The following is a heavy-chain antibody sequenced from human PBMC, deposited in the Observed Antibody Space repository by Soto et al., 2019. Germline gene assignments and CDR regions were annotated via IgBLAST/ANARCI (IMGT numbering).Heavy chain of an antibody. D-gene: IGHD3-3*01. CDR3: ARHVSVYDFWSGYYYIQRSAIPVNNYYYYMDV. V-gene: IGHV5-51*01. CDR1: GYRFTSYW. Sequence: GASLKISCKGSGYRFTSYWIGWVRQMPGKGLEWMGIIYPGDSDTRYSPSFQGQVPMSADKAISTAYLQWSSLKASDTAMYYCARHVSVYDFWSGYYYIQRSAIPVNNYYYYMDVWGKGTTVTVSS. CDR2: IYPGDSDT. J-gene: IGHJ6*03.